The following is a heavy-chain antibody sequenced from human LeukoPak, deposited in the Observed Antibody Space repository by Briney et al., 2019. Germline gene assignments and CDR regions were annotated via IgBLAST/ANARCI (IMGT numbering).Heavy chain of an antibody. D-gene: IGHD4-11*01. Sequence: GGSLRLSCAASGFTFSSYAMNWVRQAPGKGLEWVSGISASSSIYYADSVKGRFTISRDNAKNSLYLQMNSLRDEDTAVYYCAKETSNWFDPWGQGTLVTVSS. CDR3: AKETSNWFDP. CDR2: ISASSSI. V-gene: IGHV3-48*02. CDR1: GFTFSSYA. J-gene: IGHJ5*02.